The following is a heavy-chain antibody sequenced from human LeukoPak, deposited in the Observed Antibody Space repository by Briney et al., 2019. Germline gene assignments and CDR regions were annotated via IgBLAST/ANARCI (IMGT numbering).Heavy chain of an antibody. CDR2: IWYDGSNK. D-gene: IGHD2-15*01. Sequence: GGSLRLSCAASGFTFSSYGMHWVRQAPGKGLEWVAVIWYDGSNKYYADSVKGRFTISRDNSKNTLYLQMNSLRAEDTAVYYCARYCSGGRCYLGYYYYGMDVWGQGTTVTVSS. V-gene: IGHV3-33*01. CDR3: ARYCSGGRCYLGYYYYGMDV. J-gene: IGHJ6*02. CDR1: GFTFSSYG.